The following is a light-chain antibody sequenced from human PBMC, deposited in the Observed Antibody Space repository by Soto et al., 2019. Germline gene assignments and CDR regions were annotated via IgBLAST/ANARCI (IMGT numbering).Light chain of an antibody. CDR1: SSNIGRNA. CDR3: ATWDDSLNGWV. V-gene: IGLV1-36*01. J-gene: IGLJ3*02. Sequence: QSVLTQPPSVSEAPRQKVTISCSGSSSNIGRNAVNWYQQFPGKAPRLLVYYDDLLPSGVSDRFSGSRSGTSASLAISGLQSEDEADYYCATWDDSLNGWVFGGGTTLTVL. CDR2: YDD.